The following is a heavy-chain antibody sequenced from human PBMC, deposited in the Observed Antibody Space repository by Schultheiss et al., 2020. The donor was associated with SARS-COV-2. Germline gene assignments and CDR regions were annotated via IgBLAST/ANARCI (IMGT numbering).Heavy chain of an antibody. CDR3: ARSRSTSCYRPHAFDI. J-gene: IGHJ3*02. V-gene: IGHV4-34*01. D-gene: IGHD2-2*01. CDR1: GGSFSGYY. CDR2: INHSGST. Sequence: SETLSLTCAVYGGSFSGYYWSWIRQPPGKGLEWIGEINHSGSTNYNPSLKSRVTISVDTSKNQFSLKLSSVTAADTAVYYCARSRSTSCYRPHAFDIWGQGTMVTVSS.